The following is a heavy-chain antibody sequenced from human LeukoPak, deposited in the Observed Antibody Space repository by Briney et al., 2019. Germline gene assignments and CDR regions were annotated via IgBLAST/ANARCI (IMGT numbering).Heavy chain of an antibody. CDR1: GFIVSNNY. J-gene: IGHJ6*02. CDR3: ARHSSGWYYYGMDV. D-gene: IGHD6-19*01. CDR2: IYSGGST. Sequence: GGSLRLSCVASGFIVSNNYMSWVRQAPGKGLEWVSVIYSGGSTYYADSVKGRFTISRDNSKNTLYLQMNSLRAEDTAVYYCARHSSGWYYYGMDVWGQGTTVTVSS. V-gene: IGHV3-53*01.